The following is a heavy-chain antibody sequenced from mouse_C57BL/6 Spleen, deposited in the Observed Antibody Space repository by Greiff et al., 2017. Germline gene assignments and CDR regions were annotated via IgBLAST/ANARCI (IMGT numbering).Heavy chain of an antibody. D-gene: IGHD1-1*01. CDR3: ARYYYGSTGFAY. V-gene: IGHV1-64*01. CDR1: GYTFTSYW. CDR2: IHPNSGST. J-gene: IGHJ3*01. Sequence: QVQLQQPGAELVKPGASVKLSCKASGYTFTSYWMHWVKQRPGQGLEWIGMIHPNSGSTNYNEKFKSKATLTVDKSSSTAYMQLSSLTSEDSAVYYCARYYYGSTGFAYWGQGTLVTVSA.